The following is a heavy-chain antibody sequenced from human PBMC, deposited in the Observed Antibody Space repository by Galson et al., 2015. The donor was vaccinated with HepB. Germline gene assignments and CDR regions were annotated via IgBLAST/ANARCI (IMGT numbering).Heavy chain of an antibody. J-gene: IGHJ3*02. Sequence: SETLSLTCTVSGGSISSYYWSWIRQPPGKGLEWIGYIYYSGSTNYNPSLKSRATISVDTSKNQFSLKLSSVTAADTAVYYCARDRVGYNHYLYLDAFDIWGQGTMVTVSS. CDR1: GGSISSYY. V-gene: IGHV4-59*01. D-gene: IGHD1-14*01. CDR3: ARDRVGYNHYLYLDAFDI. CDR2: IYYSGST.